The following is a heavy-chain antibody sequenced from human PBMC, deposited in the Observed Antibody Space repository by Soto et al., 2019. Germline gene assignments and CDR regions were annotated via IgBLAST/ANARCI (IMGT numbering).Heavy chain of an antibody. CDR2: IYYSGST. CDR3: ARLRYFDWFLPYYFDY. D-gene: IGHD3-9*01. Sequence: SETLSLTCTVSGGSISSYYWSWIRQPPGKGLEWIGYIYYSGSTNYNPSLKSRVTISVDTSKNQFSPKLSSVTAADTAVYYCARLRYFDWFLPYYFDYWGQGTLVTVSS. J-gene: IGHJ4*02. CDR1: GGSISSYY. V-gene: IGHV4-59*08.